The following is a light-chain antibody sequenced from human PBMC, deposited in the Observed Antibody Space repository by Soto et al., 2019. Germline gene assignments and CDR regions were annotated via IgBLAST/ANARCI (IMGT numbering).Light chain of an antibody. CDR1: QSVSSN. J-gene: IGKJ3*01. CDR2: ATS. Sequence: EIVMTQSPVTLSVSPGERATLSCRASQSVSSNLAWYQHKPGQAPRLLTYATSTRATGIPARFSGSGSGTEFTLTLSSLQSEDFSVYYCQQQNKWPLFTFGPGTKVDLK. V-gene: IGKV3-15*01. CDR3: QQQNKWPLFT.